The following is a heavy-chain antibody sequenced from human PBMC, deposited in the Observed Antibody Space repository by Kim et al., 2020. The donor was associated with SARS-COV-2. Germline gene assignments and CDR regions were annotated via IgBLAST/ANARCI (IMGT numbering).Heavy chain of an antibody. Sequence: RKSRVTISVDTAKNQFSLKLSSVTAADTAVYYCARAKRITIFGVVTHFDPWGQGTLVTVSS. J-gene: IGHJ5*02. V-gene: IGHV4-30-2*05. D-gene: IGHD3-3*01. CDR3: ARAKRITIFGVVTHFDP.